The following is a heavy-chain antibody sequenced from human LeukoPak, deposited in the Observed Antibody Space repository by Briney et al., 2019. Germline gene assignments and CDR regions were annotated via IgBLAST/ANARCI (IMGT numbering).Heavy chain of an antibody. CDR1: GFTFSSYA. CDR2: ISGSGGST. V-gene: IGHV3-23*01. CDR3: AKEIYGDSTGGRFQQ. Sequence: GGSLRLSCAASGFTFSSYAMSWVRQAPGKGLEWVSVISGSGGSTYYADSVKGRFTLSRDSSKNTLYLQMNSLRAEDTAVYYCAKEIYGDSTGGRFQQWGQGTLVTVSS. J-gene: IGHJ1*01. D-gene: IGHD4-17*01.